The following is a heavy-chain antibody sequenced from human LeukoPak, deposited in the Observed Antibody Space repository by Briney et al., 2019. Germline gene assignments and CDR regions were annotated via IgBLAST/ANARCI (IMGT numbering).Heavy chain of an antibody. J-gene: IGHJ4*02. D-gene: IGHD6-19*01. CDR3: ARGVTNIAVGDY. CDR1: GFTVSNNY. Sequence: GGSLRLSCAASGFTVSNNYMNWVRQAPGKGLEWVSFIYSSSTTYYSDYLEGRFTISRDNCKNMVYLQMTRLRVADTAVYYCARGVTNIAVGDYWGQGTLVSV. CDR2: IYSSSTT. V-gene: IGHV3-53*01.